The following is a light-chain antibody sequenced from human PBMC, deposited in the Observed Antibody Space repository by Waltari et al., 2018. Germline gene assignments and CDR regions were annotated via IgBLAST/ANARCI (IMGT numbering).Light chain of an antibody. Sequence: QSALTQPASVSGSPGQSITIPCTGTSSDIGPYNFVSCYQQHPGKVPRVIIYNVNERPSRISSRFSGSKSGNTASLTISGLQPDDEADYYCGSYRGSNIYVFGTGTKVTVL. V-gene: IGLV2-14*03. CDR2: NVN. CDR3: GSYRGSNIYV. CDR1: SSDIGPYNF. J-gene: IGLJ1*01.